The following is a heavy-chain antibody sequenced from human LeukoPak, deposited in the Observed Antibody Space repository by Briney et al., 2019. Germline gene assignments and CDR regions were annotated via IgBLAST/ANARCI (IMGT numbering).Heavy chain of an antibody. J-gene: IGHJ5*02. CDR3: ARDSPLIVVVPAAIGNWFDP. V-gene: IGHV1-2*02. Sequence: ASVKVSCKASGYTFTGYYMHWVRQAPGQGLEWMGWINPNSGGTNYAQKFQGRVTLTRDTSISTAYMELSRLRSDDTTVYYCARDSPLIVVVPAAIGNWFDPWGQGTLVTVSS. CDR1: GYTFTGYY. D-gene: IGHD2-2*01. CDR2: INPNSGGT.